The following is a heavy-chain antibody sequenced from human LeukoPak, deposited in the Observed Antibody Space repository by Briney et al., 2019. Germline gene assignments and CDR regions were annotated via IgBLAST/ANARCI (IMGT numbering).Heavy chain of an antibody. CDR3: ARLARSDQDSSGYHWYFDL. V-gene: IGHV4-30-2*01. D-gene: IGHD3-22*01. J-gene: IGHJ2*01. CDR2: IYHSGST. CDR1: GGSISSGGYS. Sequence: PSQTLSLTCAVSGGSISSGGYSWSWIRQPPGKGLEWIGYIYHSGSTYYNPSLKSRVTISVDRSKNQFSLKLSSVTAADTAVYYCARLARSDQDSSGYHWYFDLWGRGTLVTVSS.